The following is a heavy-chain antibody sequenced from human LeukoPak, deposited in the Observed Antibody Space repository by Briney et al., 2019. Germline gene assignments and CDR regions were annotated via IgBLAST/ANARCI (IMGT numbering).Heavy chain of an antibody. Sequence: PSETLSLTCTVSGGSISSYYWSWIRQPAGKGLEWIGRIYTSGSTNYNPSLKSRVTMSVDTSKNQFSLKLSSVTAADTAVYYCASGVVVITTRPFDYWGQGTLVTVSS. V-gene: IGHV4-4*07. CDR2: IYTSGST. CDR3: ASGVVVITTRPFDY. J-gene: IGHJ4*02. CDR1: GGSISSYY. D-gene: IGHD3-22*01.